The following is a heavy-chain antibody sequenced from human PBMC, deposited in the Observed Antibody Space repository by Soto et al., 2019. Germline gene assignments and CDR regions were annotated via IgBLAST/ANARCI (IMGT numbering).Heavy chain of an antibody. CDR1: GGTFSSYA. CDR3: ARHSCCATPNYYDGMDV. CDR2: IIPIFGTA. J-gene: IGHJ6*02. Sequence: QVQLVQSGAEVKKPGSSVKVSCKASGGTFSSYAISWVRQAPGQGLEWMGGIIPIFGTANYAQKFQGRVTITADESTSTAYMELSSLRSEDTAVYYCARHSCCATPNYYDGMDVWGQGTTVTVSS. V-gene: IGHV1-69*12. D-gene: IGHD2-2*01.